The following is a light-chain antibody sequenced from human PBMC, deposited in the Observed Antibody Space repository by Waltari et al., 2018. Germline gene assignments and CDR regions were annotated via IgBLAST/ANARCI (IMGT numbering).Light chain of an antibody. J-gene: IGKJ5*01. CDR2: DVS. CDR1: QSVSSD. Sequence: EIVLTQSPATLSLSPGERAALSCTASQSVSSDLAWYQQKPGQAPRLLIYDVSNRATGIPARFSGSGAGTDFTLTISTLEPEDFAVYYCQQGGRWPFITFGQGTRLEIK. V-gene: IGKV3-11*01. CDR3: QQGGRWPFIT.